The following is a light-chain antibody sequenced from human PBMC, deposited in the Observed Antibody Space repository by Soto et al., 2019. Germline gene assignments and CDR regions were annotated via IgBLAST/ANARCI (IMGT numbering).Light chain of an antibody. CDR2: EVR. J-gene: IGLJ2*01. Sequence: QAVLTQPPSASGSPGQSVTISCTGTSSDIGSYNFVSWYQQHPGKAPKVMLYEVRKRPSGVPDRFSGSKSGNTASLTVSGLQADDEADYYCTSYAGGNILVFGGGTKLTVL. V-gene: IGLV2-8*01. CDR3: TSYAGGNILV. CDR1: SSDIGSYNF.